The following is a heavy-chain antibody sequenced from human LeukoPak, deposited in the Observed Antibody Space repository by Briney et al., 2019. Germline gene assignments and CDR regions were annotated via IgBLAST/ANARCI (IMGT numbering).Heavy chain of an antibody. CDR3: AKRKQQPVAPSDY. J-gene: IGHJ4*02. CDR2: ISGSGGST. V-gene: IGHV3-23*01. D-gene: IGHD6-13*01. Sequence: GGSLRLSCAASGFTFSDYYMSWIRQAPGKGLEWVSAISGSGGSTYYADSVKGRFTISRDNSKNTLYLQMNSLRAEDTAVYYCAKRKQQPVAPSDYWGQGTLVTVSS. CDR1: GFTFSDYY.